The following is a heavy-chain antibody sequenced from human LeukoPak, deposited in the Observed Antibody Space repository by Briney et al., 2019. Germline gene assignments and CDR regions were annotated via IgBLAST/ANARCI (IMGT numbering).Heavy chain of an antibody. V-gene: IGHV1-2*06. D-gene: IGHD2-2*01. CDR1: GYTFTGYY. J-gene: IGHJ5*02. Sequence: ASVKVSCKASGYTFTGYYMHWVRQAPGQGLEWMGRINPNSGGTNYAQKFQGRVTITADESTSTAYMELSSLRSEDTAVYYCAREPHLGYCSSTSCPSGSWFDPWGQGTLVTVSS. CDR3: AREPHLGYCSSTSCPSGSWFDP. CDR2: INPNSGGT.